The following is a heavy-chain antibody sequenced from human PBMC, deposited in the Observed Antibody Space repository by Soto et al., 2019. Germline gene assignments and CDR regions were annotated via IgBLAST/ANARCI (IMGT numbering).Heavy chain of an antibody. D-gene: IGHD1-26*01. V-gene: IGHV1-18*01. CDR2: ISAYNGNT. CDR3: ATDPGEVVGATLHDAFDI. Sequence: ASVKVSCKASGYTFTSYGISWVRQAPGQGLEWMGWISAYNGNTNYAQKLQGRVTMTTDTSTSTAYMELSSLRSEGTAVYYCATDPGEVVGATLHDAFDIWGQGTRVT. J-gene: IGHJ3*02. CDR1: GYTFTSYG.